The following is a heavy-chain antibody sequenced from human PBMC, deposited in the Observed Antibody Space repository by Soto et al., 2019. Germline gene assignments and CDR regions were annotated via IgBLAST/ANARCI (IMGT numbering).Heavy chain of an antibody. J-gene: IGHJ4*02. CDR1: GFTFGSRA. CDR3: ARGSTDAYPGSRIFDF. CDR2: ITDTGGDT. Sequence: EVQLLESGGGLVQPGGSLRLSCAASGFTFGSRAMSWVRQAPGEGLEWVSIITDTGGDTKYADSVRGRFTISRDNSKNTLYLQMSSLRVEDSAVYYCARGSTDAYPGSRIFDFWGRGTLVTVSA. V-gene: IGHV3-23*01. D-gene: IGHD3-10*01.